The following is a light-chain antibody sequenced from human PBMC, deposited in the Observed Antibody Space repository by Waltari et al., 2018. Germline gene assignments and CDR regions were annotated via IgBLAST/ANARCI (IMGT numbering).Light chain of an antibody. J-gene: IGKJ1*01. CDR2: KAS. CDR1: QSISIW. V-gene: IGKV1-5*03. CDR3: QQYNSYWT. Sequence: DIQLTQSPSTLSASVGDRVPITCRASQSISIWLAWYQQKPGKAPKLLIYKASSLESGVPSRFSGSGSGTEFTLTISSLQPDDFATYYCQQYNSYWTFGQGTKVEIK.